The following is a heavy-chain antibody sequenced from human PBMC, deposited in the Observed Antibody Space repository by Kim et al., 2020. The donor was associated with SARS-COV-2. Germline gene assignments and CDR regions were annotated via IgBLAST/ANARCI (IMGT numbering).Heavy chain of an antibody. CDR3: ARSPSYGGNWKDY. CDR1: GFPFSDYG. D-gene: IGHD1-1*01. CDR2: ISGSGSYI. Sequence: GGSLRLSCAASGFPFSDYGLSWVRQAPGKGLEWVSSISGSGSYIFYGDSVEGRFTISRDNSRNTVFLQMNSLSAEDTAVYYCARSPSYGGNWKDYWGRGALVTVSS. V-gene: IGHV3-21*06. J-gene: IGHJ4*02.